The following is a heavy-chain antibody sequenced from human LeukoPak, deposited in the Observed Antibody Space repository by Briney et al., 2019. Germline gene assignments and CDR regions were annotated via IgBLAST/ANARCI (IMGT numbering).Heavy chain of an antibody. CDR3: ARDLGYGDYPYYFDY. CDR2: ISSSSSYI. CDR1: GFTFSTYS. D-gene: IGHD4-17*01. V-gene: IGHV3-21*01. Sequence: PGGSLRLSCAASGFTFSTYSMNWVRQAPGKGLEWVSSISSSSSYIYYADSVKGRFTISRDNAKNSLCLQMNSLRAEDTAVYYCARDLGYGDYPYYFDYWGQGTLVTVSS. J-gene: IGHJ4*02.